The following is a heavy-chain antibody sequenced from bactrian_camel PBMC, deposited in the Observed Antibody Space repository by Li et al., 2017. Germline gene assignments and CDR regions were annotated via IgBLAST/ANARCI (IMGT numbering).Heavy chain of an antibody. CDR2: IGSSGST. Sequence: HVQLVESGGGLVQAGGSLRLACRYSGSVHKSYCMGWFRQADGKEREGVAIIGSSGSTGYADSVKGRFAISQDDAKNTVYLQMNSLEPEDTAMYYCVATSRFASGSRWDREYEYGFWGQGTQVTVS. CDR1: GSVHKSYC. D-gene: IGHD6*01. J-gene: IGHJ4*01. CDR3: VATSRFASGSRWDREYEYGF. V-gene: IGHV3S63*01.